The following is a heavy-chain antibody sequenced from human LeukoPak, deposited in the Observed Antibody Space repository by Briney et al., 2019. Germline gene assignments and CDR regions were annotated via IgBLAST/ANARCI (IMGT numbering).Heavy chain of an antibody. Sequence: GGSLKLSCEASGFTFSGSAMHWVRQASGKGLEWVGRIRSKANSYATAYAESVKGRFTISRDDSKNTAYLQMNSLKTEDTAVYYCAAQTMVRGVPFDYWGQGTLVTVSS. CDR1: GFTFSGSA. V-gene: IGHV3-73*01. D-gene: IGHD3-10*01. CDR2: IRSKANSYAT. J-gene: IGHJ4*02. CDR3: AAQTMVRGVPFDY.